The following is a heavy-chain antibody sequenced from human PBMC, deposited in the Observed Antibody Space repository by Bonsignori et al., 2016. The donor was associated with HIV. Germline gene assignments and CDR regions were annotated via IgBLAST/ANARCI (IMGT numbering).Heavy chain of an antibody. Sequence: WIRQPPGKGLEWVSYISGSGSSIYYADSVKGRFTISRDNAKNSLYLQMNSLRAEDTALYYCARGQGSGSYFYFQHWGQGTLVTVSS. V-gene: IGHV3-48*03. J-gene: IGHJ1*01. CDR2: ISGSGSSI. CDR3: ARGQGSGSYFYFQH. D-gene: IGHD1-26*01.